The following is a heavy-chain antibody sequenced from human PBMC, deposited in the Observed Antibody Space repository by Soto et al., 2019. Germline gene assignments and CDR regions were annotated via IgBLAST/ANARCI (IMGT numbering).Heavy chain of an antibody. Sequence: ASVKVSCKASGYTFTSYGISWVRQAPGQGLEWMGWISAYNGNTNYAQKLQGRVTMTTNTSTSTAYMELRSLRSDDTAVYYCARSTTQITIFGVVTFNWFDPWGQGTLVTVSS. J-gene: IGHJ5*02. CDR2: ISAYNGNT. CDR3: ARSTTQITIFGVVTFNWFDP. V-gene: IGHV1-18*01. D-gene: IGHD3-3*01. CDR1: GYTFTSYG.